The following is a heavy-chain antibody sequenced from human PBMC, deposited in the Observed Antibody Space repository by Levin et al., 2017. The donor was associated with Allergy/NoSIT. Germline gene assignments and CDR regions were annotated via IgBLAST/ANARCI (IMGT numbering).Heavy chain of an antibody. D-gene: IGHD6-13*01. V-gene: IGHV4-39*01. CDR2: IHYSGTT. CDR3: ARASSSSWYSFGNWFDP. Sequence: SETLSLTCTVSGGSIRSSSYYWGWNRQPPGKGLEWIGSIHYSGTTYYNPSLKSRVTISVDTSKNQFSLNLSSVTAADTAIYYCARASSSSWYSFGNWFDPWGQGTLVTVSS. J-gene: IGHJ5*02. CDR1: GGSIRSSSYY.